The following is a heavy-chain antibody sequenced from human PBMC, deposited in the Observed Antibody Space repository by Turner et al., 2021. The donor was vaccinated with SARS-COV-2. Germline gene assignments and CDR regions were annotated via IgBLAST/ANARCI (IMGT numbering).Heavy chain of an antibody. V-gene: IGHV4-39*01. CDR1: GGSISSSSYY. J-gene: IGHJ6*02. CDR2: IYYSGSA. D-gene: IGHD5-18*01. Sequence: QLQLQESGPGLVKPSETLSLTCTVSGGSISSSSYYWGWIRQPPGKGLEWIGNIYYSGSAYSNPSLKSRVTISVDPSKNQFSLKLTSVTAADTAVYYCARLMDTAMDYYGTDVWGQGTTVTVSS. CDR3: ARLMDTAMDYYGTDV.